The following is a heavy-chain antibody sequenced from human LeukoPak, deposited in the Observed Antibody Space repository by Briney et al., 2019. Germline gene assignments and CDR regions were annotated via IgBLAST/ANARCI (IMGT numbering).Heavy chain of an antibody. Sequence: ASVKVSCKASGYTFTGYYMHWVRQAPGQGVEWMGWINPNSGGTNYAQKFQGRVTMTRDTSISTAYMELSRLRSDDTAVYYCARDTSFRTYYYDSSGYYSAFDIWGQGTMVTVSS. J-gene: IGHJ3*02. V-gene: IGHV1-2*02. CDR3: ARDTSFRTYYYDSSGYYSAFDI. CDR1: GYTFTGYY. CDR2: INPNSGGT. D-gene: IGHD3-22*01.